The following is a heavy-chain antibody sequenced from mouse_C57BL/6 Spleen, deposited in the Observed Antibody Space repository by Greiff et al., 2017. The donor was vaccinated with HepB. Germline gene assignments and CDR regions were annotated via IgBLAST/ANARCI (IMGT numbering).Heavy chain of an antibody. CDR2: IYPRSGNT. CDR1: GYTFTSYG. V-gene: IGHV1-81*01. J-gene: IGHJ3*01. Sequence: QVQLQQSGAELARPGASVKLSCKASGYTFTSYGISWVKQRTGQGLEWIGQIYPRSGNTYYNEKFKGKATLTADKSSSTAYMELRSLTSEDSAVYFCARRDSSVLAYWGQGTLVTVSA. D-gene: IGHD3-2*02. CDR3: ARRDSSVLAY.